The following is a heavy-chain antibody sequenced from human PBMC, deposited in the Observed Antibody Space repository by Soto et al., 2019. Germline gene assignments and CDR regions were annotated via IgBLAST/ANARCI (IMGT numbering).Heavy chain of an antibody. J-gene: IGHJ6*02. Sequence: PSENLPLTCTVSGGSISSGDYYWSWIRQPPGKGLEWIGEINHGGSTNYNPSLKSRVTISVDTSKNQFSLKLSSVTAADTAVYYCARVSYYEFLTGYCYAQDGCGQGTSVTVSS. CDR1: GGSISSGDYY. CDR3: ARVSYYEFLTGYCYAQDG. V-gene: IGHV4-30-4*01. CDR2: INHGGST. D-gene: IGHD3-9*01.